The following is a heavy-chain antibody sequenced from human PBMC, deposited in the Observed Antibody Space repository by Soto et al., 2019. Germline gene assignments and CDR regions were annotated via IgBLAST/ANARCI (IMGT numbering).Heavy chain of an antibody. V-gene: IGHV3-30-3*01. CDR1: GFTFSSYA. CDR3: ARDRPWWRNVFDY. Sequence: QVQLVESGGGVVQPGRSLRLSCAASGFTFSSYAMHWVRQAPGKGLEWVAVISYDGSNKYYADSVKGRFTISRDNSKNMLYLQMNSLRAEDTAVYYCARDRPWWRNVFDYWGQGTLVTVSS. D-gene: IGHD2-8*02. J-gene: IGHJ4*02. CDR2: ISYDGSNK.